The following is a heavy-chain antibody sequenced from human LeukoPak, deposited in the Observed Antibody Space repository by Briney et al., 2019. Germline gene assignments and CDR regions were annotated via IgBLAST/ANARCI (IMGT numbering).Heavy chain of an antibody. J-gene: IGHJ5*02. CDR1: GGSISSGSYY. Sequence: SETLSLTCTVSGGSISSGSYYWSWIRQPAGKGLEWIGRIYTSGSTNYNPSLKSRVTISVDTSKKQFSLKLSSVTAADTAVYYCASVRGYSSGWYASGFDPWGQGTLVTVSS. V-gene: IGHV4-61*02. D-gene: IGHD6-19*01. CDR3: ASVRGYSSGWYASGFDP. CDR2: IYTSGST.